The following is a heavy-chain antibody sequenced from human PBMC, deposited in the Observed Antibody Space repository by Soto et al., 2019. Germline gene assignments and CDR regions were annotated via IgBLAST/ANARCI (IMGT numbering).Heavy chain of an antibody. CDR1: GGSISDNW. CDR3: GRRVAVARTRGVDS. J-gene: IGHJ4*02. CDR2: VYHSGTT. D-gene: IGHD2-21*01. V-gene: IGHV4-4*02. Sequence: QVQLQESGPGLVKPSGTLSLTCAVSGGSISDNWWSWVRQPPGKGLEWIGEVYHSGTTYYNPSLKSRVTRSLDKPASQTSPALHSVTAADKDVYYCGRRVAVARTRGVDSCGQGTLVTVSS.